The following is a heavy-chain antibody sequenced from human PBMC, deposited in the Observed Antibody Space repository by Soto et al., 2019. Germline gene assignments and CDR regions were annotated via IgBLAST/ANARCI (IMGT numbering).Heavy chain of an antibody. D-gene: IGHD4-17*01. J-gene: IGHJ5*02. CDR1: GGSFSGYI. CDR2: IYYSGST. Sequence: SETLSLTCAVSGGSFSGYIWSWIRQHPGKGLEWIGYIYYSGSTYYNPSLKSRVTISVDTSKNQFSLKLSSVTAADTAVHYCARADYGGNSPFDPWGQGTLVTVSS. V-gene: IGHV4-31*11. CDR3: ARADYGGNSPFDP.